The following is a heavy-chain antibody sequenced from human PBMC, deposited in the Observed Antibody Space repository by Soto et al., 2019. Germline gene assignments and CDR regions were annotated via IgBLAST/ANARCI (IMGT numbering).Heavy chain of an antibody. V-gene: IGHV1-69*01. D-gene: IGHD6-19*01. CDR3: ARVRLMGAPSKYYFDY. CDR2: IIPIFGTA. CDR1: GGTFSSYA. Sequence: QVQLVQSGAEVKKPGSSVKVSCKASGGTFSSYAISWVRQAPGQGLEWMGGIIPIFGTANYAQKFQGRVTTTADESTSTAYMELSSLRSEDTAVYYCARVRLMGAPSKYYFDYWGQGTLVTVSS. J-gene: IGHJ4*02.